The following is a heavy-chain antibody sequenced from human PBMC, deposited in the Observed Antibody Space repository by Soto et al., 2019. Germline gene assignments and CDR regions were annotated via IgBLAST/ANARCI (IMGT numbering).Heavy chain of an antibody. CDR3: ARGPGTSYFGY. D-gene: IGHD2-2*01. CDR2: IWSGGSNE. CDR1: GFTFSSYG. Sequence: QVQLVESGGGMVQPGRSLRLSCAASGFTFSSYGMHWVRQAPGKGLEWVAVIWSGGSNENYADSVKGRFTISRDNSKNMRYLQMNSLRAEDTAVYYCARGPGTSYFGYWGQGSLVTVSS. V-gene: IGHV3-33*01. J-gene: IGHJ4*02.